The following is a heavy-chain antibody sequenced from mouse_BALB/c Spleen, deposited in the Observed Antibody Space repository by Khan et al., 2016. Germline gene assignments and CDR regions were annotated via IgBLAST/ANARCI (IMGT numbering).Heavy chain of an antibody. Sequence: EVQLQESGPGLVKPSQSLSLTCTVTGYSITSDYAWNWIRQFPGNKLEWMGYISYSGSTSYNPSLKSRISITRDTSKNQFFLQLNSVTTEDTATYYGARYLSSRYFDVWGAGTTVTVSS. V-gene: IGHV3-2*02. CDR1: GYSITSDYA. CDR3: ARYLSSRYFDV. CDR2: ISYSGST. J-gene: IGHJ1*01.